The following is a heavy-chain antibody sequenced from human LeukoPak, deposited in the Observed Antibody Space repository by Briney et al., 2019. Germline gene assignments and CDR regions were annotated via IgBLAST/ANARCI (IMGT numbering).Heavy chain of an antibody. CDR1: GYTFTSYG. Sequence: VASVKVSCKASGYTFTSYGISWVRQAPGQGLEWMGWISAYNGNTNYAQKLQGRVTMTTGTSTSTAYMELRSLRSDDTAVYYCARDSQWLVVMSGDHWGQGTLVTVSS. V-gene: IGHV1-18*01. J-gene: IGHJ4*02. D-gene: IGHD6-19*01. CDR2: ISAYNGNT. CDR3: ARDSQWLVVMSGDH.